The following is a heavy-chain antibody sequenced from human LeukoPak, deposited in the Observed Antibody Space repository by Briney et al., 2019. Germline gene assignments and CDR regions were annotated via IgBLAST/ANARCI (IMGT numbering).Heavy chain of an antibody. V-gene: IGHV4-30-4*08. J-gene: IGHJ4*02. CDR3: ATDQDYGDYG. CDR2: IYYSGST. CDR1: GGSISSGDYY. Sequence: SETLSLTCTVSGGSISSGDYYWSWIRQPPGKGLEWIGYIYYSGSTYYNPSLKSRVTISVDTSKNQFSLKLSSVTAADTAVYYCATDQDYGDYGWGQGTLVTVVS. D-gene: IGHD4-17*01.